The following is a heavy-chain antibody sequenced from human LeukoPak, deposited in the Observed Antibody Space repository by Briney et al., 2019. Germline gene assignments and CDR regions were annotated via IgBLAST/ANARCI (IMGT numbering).Heavy chain of an antibody. Sequence: GEALKISCNCSGYIFTSYWIGGARQMGGKGLGWMGIIDPGDSDTRYSPSFQGEVTISADKSISTAYLQWHSLKASDHAMYYCERLEPNSSCYYFNYWGQGTLVTVPS. CDR3: ERLEPNSSCYYFNY. V-gene: IGHV5-51*01. CDR1: GYIFTSYW. CDR2: IDPGDSDT. J-gene: IGHJ4*02. D-gene: IGHD6-13*01.